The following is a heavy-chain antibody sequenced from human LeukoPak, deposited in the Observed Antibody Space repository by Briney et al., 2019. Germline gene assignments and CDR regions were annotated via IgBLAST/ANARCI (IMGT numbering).Heavy chain of an antibody. CDR2: ITGSGDTT. D-gene: IGHD3-9*01. V-gene: IGHV3-23*01. CDR1: GFISRNYA. Sequence: GGSLRLSCAASGFISRNYAMSWVRQAPGKGLEWVSAITGSGDTTYYADSVKGRFTISRDNSKNTLYVKMNTLRAEDTAVYYCAKWGDYDILTGYYVSDFWGQGTLVTVSS. J-gene: IGHJ4*02. CDR3: AKWGDYDILTGYYVSDF.